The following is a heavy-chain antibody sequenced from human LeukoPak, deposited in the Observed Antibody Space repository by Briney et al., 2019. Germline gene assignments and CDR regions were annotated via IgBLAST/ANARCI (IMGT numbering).Heavy chain of an antibody. Sequence: PSETLSLTCIVSGGSVSSGSYYWSWIRQPPGKGLEWIGYIYYSGSTNYNPSLKSRVTMSVDTSKNQFSLKLSSVTAADTAVYYCARDRPDCSGGSCYLYFDYWGQGTLVTVSS. CDR2: IYYSGST. V-gene: IGHV4-61*01. J-gene: IGHJ4*02. CDR1: GGSVSSGSYY. CDR3: ARDRPDCSGGSCYLYFDY. D-gene: IGHD2-15*01.